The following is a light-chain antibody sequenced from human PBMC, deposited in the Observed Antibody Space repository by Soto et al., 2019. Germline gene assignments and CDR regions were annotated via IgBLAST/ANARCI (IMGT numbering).Light chain of an antibody. CDR3: QKYHSAPRT. CDR2: GAS. J-gene: IGKJ1*01. Sequence: DIQMTQSPSSLSASVGDRVTITCRANQDISYYLAWYQQKQGKVPKLLIYGASTLQSGVPSRFSGSGSGTDFTLTISSLQPADIATYYCQKYHSAPRTFGQGTMVEL. V-gene: IGKV1-27*01. CDR1: QDISYY.